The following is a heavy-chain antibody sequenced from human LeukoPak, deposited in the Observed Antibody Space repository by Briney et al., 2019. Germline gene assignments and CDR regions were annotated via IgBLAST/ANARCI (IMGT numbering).Heavy chain of an antibody. J-gene: IGHJ4*02. V-gene: IGHV3-48*03. CDR2: ISSSGSTI. Sequence: GGSLRLSCAASGFTFSSYEMNWVRQAPGKGLEWVSYISSSGSTIYYADSVKGRFTISRDNAKNSLYLQMNSLRAEDTAVYYCARVEYYFDYWGQGTLVTVSS. CDR3: ARVEYYFDY. CDR1: GFTFSSYE.